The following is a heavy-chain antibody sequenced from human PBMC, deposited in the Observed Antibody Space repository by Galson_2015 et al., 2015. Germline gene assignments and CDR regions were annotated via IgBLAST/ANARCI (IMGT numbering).Heavy chain of an antibody. CDR1: GFTFDDYT. J-gene: IGHJ5*02. CDR3: AKGVVVGKYNWFDP. D-gene: IGHD2-21*01. Sequence: LRLSCAASGFTFDDYTMHWVRQAPGKGLDWVSLISWDGGSTYYADSVKGRFTIPRDNSKNSLYLQMNSLRTEDTALYYCAKGVVVGKYNWFDPWGQGTLVTVPS. CDR2: ISWDGGST. V-gene: IGHV3-43*01.